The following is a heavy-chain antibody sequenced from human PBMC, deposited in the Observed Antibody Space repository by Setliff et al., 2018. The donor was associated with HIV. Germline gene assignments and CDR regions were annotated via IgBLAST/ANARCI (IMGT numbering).Heavy chain of an antibody. D-gene: IGHD5-12*01. CDR2: INPNSGGT. V-gene: IGHV1-2*06. J-gene: IGHJ1*01. Sequence: ASVKVSCKASGYTFTGYYMHWVRQAPGQGLEWMGRINPNSGGTNYAQKFQGRVTMTRDTSMNTAYMELSRLRSDDTAVYFCVTGPPIVTTAYRTQYFQHWGQGTQVTVS. CDR3: VTGPPIVTTAYRTQYFQH. CDR1: GYTFTGYY.